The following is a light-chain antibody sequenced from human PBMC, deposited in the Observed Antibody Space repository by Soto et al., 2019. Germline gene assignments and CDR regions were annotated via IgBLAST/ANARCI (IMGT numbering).Light chain of an antibody. V-gene: IGKV3-20*01. CDR1: QSVSNNY. J-gene: IGKJ4*01. CDR3: PQSGASPLT. Sequence: IVLTQSPGTLSLSPGERATLSCRASQSVSNNYLAWYQQKPGQAPRLLIYGASSRATGIPDRFSGSGSGSDFTLTITRLEPEDFAEYFCPQSGASPLTFGGGTKVEMK. CDR2: GAS.